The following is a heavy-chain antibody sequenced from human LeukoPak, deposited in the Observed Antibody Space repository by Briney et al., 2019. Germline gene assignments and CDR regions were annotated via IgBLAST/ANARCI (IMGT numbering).Heavy chain of an antibody. V-gene: IGHV1-69*05. D-gene: IGHD3-22*01. J-gene: IGHJ4*02. Sequence: SVKVSCKASGGTFSSYAISWVRQAPGQGLEWMGRIIPIFGTANYEQKFQGRVTITTDESTSTAYMELSSLRSEDTAVYYCARVGYYYDSSADEGYFDYWGQGTLVTVSS. CDR2: IIPIFGTA. CDR1: GGTFSSYA. CDR3: ARVGYYYDSSADEGYFDY.